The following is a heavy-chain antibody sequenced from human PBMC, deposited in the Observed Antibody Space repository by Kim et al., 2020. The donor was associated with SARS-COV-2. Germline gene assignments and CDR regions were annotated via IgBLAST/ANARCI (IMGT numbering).Heavy chain of an antibody. CDR1: GGSFRGYQ. CDR3: ARGVPGY. Sequence: SETLSLTCAVYGGSFRGYQWSWIRQSPGKGLEWIGQINDSGGTHYNPTLKSRVTISVDTSKNQFSLKLNSVTAADTAVYYCARGVPGYSGQGTLVTVSS. J-gene: IGHJ4*02. CDR2: INDSGGT. V-gene: IGHV4-34*01.